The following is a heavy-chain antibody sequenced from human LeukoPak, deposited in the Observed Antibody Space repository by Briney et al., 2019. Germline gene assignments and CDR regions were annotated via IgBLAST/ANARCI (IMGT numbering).Heavy chain of an antibody. CDR3: ARDSEDIIVGY. J-gene: IGHJ4*02. CDR2: INPNSGGT. Sequence: GASVKVSCKASGYTFTGYYMHWVRQAPGQGLERMGWINPNSGGTNHAQKFQGRVTMTRDTSISTAYMELSRLRSDDTAVYYCARDSEDIIVGYWGQGTLVTVSS. D-gene: IGHD2-15*01. CDR1: GYTFTGYY. V-gene: IGHV1-2*02.